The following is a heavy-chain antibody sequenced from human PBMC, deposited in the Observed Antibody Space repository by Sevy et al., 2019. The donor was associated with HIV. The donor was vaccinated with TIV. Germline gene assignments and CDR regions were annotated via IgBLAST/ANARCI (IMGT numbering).Heavy chain of an antibody. D-gene: IGHD5-18*01. Sequence: GGSLRLSCAASGFTVNSNYMTWVRQAPGKGLEGVSVIHSDDTTYHADSMKDRFTISRDNFKNTLYLHMSSLRAEDTAVYYCARGKRGYGYALNYWGHGTLVTVSS. V-gene: IGHV3-66*01. J-gene: IGHJ4*01. CDR1: GFTVNSNY. CDR3: ARGKRGYGYALNY. CDR2: IHSDDTT.